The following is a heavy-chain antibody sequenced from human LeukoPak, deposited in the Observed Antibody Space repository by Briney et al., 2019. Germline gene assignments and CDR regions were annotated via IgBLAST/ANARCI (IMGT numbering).Heavy chain of an antibody. CDR1: GGSISSGRYY. D-gene: IGHD3-10*01. J-gene: IGHJ4*02. Sequence: SETLSLTCTVSGGSISSGRYYWSWIRQPAGKGLEWIGRIYTSGSTNYNPSLKSRVTISVDTSKNQFSLKLSSVTAADTAVYYCASGGNYGSGSYYNFDYWGQGTLVTVSS. CDR2: IYTSGST. CDR3: ASGGNYGSGSYYNFDY. V-gene: IGHV4-61*02.